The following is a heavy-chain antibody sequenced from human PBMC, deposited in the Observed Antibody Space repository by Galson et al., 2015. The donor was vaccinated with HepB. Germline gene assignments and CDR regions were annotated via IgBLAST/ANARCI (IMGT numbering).Heavy chain of an antibody. CDR1: GFTFTNAW. CDR2: INGRGSTR. V-gene: IGHV3-23*01. J-gene: IGHJ5*02. CDR3: VKEGSWFGGDWFDP. D-gene: IGHD3-16*01. Sequence: SLRLSCAASGFTFTNAWMTWVRQAPGKGLEWVSGINGRGSTRSYSDAVKGRFSISRDNSKATVFLQMDNLRAEDTAVYYCVKEGSWFGGDWFDPWGQGALVTVS.